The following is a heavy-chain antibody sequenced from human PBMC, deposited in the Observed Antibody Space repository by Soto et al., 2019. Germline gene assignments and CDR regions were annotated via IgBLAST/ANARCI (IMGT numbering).Heavy chain of an antibody. D-gene: IGHD3-3*01. V-gene: IGHV1-69*17. CDR2: MIPVFNLI. J-gene: IGHJ6*02. CDR1: GGIFNNYS. CDR3: ARGFFGVVGFFFDMDV. Sequence: QVQVVQSGAEVKKPGSSVRVSCKASGGIFNNYSVTWVRQAPGQGLEWMGGMIPVFNLIKYELKFQDRLTISADKSTNTAYMDLTSLRSEDTAFYYCARGFFGVVGFFFDMDVWGQGTTVIVSS.